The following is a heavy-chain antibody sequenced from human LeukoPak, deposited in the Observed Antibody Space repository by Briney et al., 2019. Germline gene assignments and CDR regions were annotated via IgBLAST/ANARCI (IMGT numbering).Heavy chain of an antibody. D-gene: IGHD4-17*01. CDR3: ASDDYGDYVGAFDI. Sequence: GGSLRLSCAASGFTVSSNYMSWVRQAPGKGLEWVSAISGSGGSTYYADSVKGRFTISRDNSKNTLYLQMNSLRAEDTAVYYCASDDYGDYVGAFDIWGQGTMVTVSS. CDR2: ISGSGGST. V-gene: IGHV3-23*01. CDR1: GFTVSSNY. J-gene: IGHJ3*02.